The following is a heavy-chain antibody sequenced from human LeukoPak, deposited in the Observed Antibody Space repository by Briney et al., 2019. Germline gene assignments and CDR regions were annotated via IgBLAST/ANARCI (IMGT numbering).Heavy chain of an antibody. V-gene: IGHV3-21*01. CDR1: GFTFSSYS. CDR2: ISSSSYI. CDR3: ARDGPKLERRPDY. J-gene: IGHJ4*02. Sequence: PGGSLRLSCAASGFTFSSYSMNWVRQAPGKGLEWVSSISSSSYIYYADSVKGRLTISRDNAKNSLYLQMNSLRAEDTAVYYCARDGPKLERRPDYWGQGTLVTVSS. D-gene: IGHD1-1*01.